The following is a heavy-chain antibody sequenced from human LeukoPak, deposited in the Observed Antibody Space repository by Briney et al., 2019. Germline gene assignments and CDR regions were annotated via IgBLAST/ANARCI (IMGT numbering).Heavy chain of an antibody. D-gene: IGHD3-9*01. CDR2: IYHSGST. V-gene: IGHV4-30-2*01. CDR3: ARVWPYFDWSRGAFDI. CDR1: GGSISSGGYY. Sequence: SETLSLTCTVSGGSISSGGYYWSWIRQPPGKGLEWIGYIYHSGSTYCNPSLKSRVTISVDRSKNQFSLKLSSVTAADTAVYYCARVWPYFDWSRGAFDIWGQGTMVTVSS. J-gene: IGHJ3*02.